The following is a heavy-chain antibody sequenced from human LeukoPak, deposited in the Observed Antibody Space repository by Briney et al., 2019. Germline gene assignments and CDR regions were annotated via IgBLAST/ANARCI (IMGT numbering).Heavy chain of an antibody. Sequence: ASVKVSCKASAYSFTDYYMHWVRQAPGQGLEWMGWINPNSGGTNYAQKFQGRVTMTRDTSISTAYMELSRLRSDDTAVYYCARDTGGRTRHFDYWGQGTLVTVSS. CDR2: INPNSGGT. CDR3: ARDTGGRTRHFDY. J-gene: IGHJ4*02. D-gene: IGHD1-26*01. CDR1: AYSFTDYY. V-gene: IGHV1-2*02.